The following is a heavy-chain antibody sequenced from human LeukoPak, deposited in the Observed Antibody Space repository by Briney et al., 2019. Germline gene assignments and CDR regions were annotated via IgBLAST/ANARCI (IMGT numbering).Heavy chain of an antibody. D-gene: IGHD1-14*01. CDR1: GVSVNSHH. CDR2: VHHSENS. J-gene: IGHJ5*02. V-gene: IGHV4-59*02. CDR3: ARGSTGQYDP. Sequence: PSETLSLTCSVSGVSVNSHHWSWIRQSPGKGLEWIAYVHHSENSNSNPSLKSRVTTSVDTSRNHFSLKLTSVTAADTAIYYCARGSTGQYDPWGQGILVTVSS.